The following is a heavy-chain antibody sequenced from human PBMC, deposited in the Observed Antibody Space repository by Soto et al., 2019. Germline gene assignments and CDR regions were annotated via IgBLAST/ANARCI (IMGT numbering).Heavy chain of an antibody. V-gene: IGHV1-18*01. Sequence: ASVKVSCKASGYTFTSYGISWVRQAPGQGLEWMGWINSYNGNTNYAQKLQGRVTMTTDTSTSTAYMELRSLRPDDTAVYYCAREPVAGIWFDPWGQGTLVTVSS. CDR3: AREPVAGIWFDP. D-gene: IGHD6-19*01. CDR2: INSYNGNT. CDR1: GYTFTSYG. J-gene: IGHJ5*02.